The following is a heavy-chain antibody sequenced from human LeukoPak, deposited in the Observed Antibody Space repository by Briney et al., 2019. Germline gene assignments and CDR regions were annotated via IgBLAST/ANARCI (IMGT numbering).Heavy chain of an antibody. D-gene: IGHD2-21*01. Sequence: SVKVSCKASGYTFTSYYMHWVRQAPGQGLEWMGGIIPIFGTANYAQKFQGRVTITADKSTSTAYMELSSLRSEDTAVYYCARGRVFLWYFDYWGQGTLVTVSS. CDR1: GYTFTSYY. CDR2: IIPIFGTA. CDR3: ARGRVFLWYFDY. J-gene: IGHJ4*02. V-gene: IGHV1-69*06.